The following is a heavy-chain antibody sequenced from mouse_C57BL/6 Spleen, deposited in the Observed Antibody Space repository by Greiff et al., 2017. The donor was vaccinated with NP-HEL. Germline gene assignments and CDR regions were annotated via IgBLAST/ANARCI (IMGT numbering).Heavy chain of an antibody. CDR2: ISDGGSYT. J-gene: IGHJ4*01. CDR3: AREGGYYAMDY. V-gene: IGHV5-4*01. CDR1: GFTFSSYA. Sequence: EVQLVESGGGLVKPGGSLKLSCAASGFTFSSYAMSWVRQTPEKRLEWVATISDGGSYTYYPDNVKGRFTISRDNAKNNLYLQMSHLKSEDTAMYYCAREGGYYAMDYWGQGTSVTVSS.